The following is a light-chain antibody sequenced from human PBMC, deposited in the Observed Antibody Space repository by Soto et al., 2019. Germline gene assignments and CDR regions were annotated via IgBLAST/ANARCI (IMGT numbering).Light chain of an antibody. CDR3: QQTDTLPST. Sequence: DIPMTQSPSSVSAAVGERVTITCRASQVMSSWLAWYQQKPGKAPKLLIFAASTLQSGVPSSFSGSGSRTDFTLTITGLQTEDIGTYYCQQTDTLPSTFGQGTRLEIK. CDR2: AAS. J-gene: IGKJ5*01. CDR1: QVMSSW. V-gene: IGKV1D-12*01.